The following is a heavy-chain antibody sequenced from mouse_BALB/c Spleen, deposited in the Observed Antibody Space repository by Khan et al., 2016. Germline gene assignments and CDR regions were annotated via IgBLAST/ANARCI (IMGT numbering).Heavy chain of an antibody. J-gene: IGHJ1*01. CDR1: GFPITSGYY. CDR3: AGDSYGYWYFDV. CDR2: ITHSGET. V-gene: IGHV12-3*02. Sequence: VQLQESGPGLVKPSQSLFLACSITGFPITSGYYWIWIRQSPGKPLEWMGYITHSGETFYNPSLQSPISITRETSKNQFFLQLNSVTTEDTAMYYGAGDSYGYWYFDVWCAGTTVTVSS. D-gene: IGHD1-1*01.